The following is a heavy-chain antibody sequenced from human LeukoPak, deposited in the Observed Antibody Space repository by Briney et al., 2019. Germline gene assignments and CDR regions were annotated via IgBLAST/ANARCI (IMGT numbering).Heavy chain of an antibody. Sequence: ASVKVSCKASGGTFSSYAISWVRQAPGQGLEWMGGIIPIFGTANYAQKFQGRVTITADKSTSTAYMELSSLRSEDTAVYYCARDHVDVEMATIRAFDIWGQGTMVTVSS. D-gene: IGHD5-24*01. CDR2: IIPIFGTA. J-gene: IGHJ3*02. CDR1: GGTFSSYA. V-gene: IGHV1-69*06. CDR3: ARDHVDVEMATIRAFDI.